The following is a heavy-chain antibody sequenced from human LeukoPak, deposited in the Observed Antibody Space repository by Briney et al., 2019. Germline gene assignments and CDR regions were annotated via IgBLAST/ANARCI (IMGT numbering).Heavy chain of an antibody. Sequence: PSETLSLTCTVSGGSISSYYWSWIRHPAGKGLEWIGRIYTSGSTNYNPSLKSRVTMSVDTSKNQFSLKLSSVTAADTAVYYCAREIGSGRGYVWGSYRESSYNWFDPWGQGTLVTVSS. J-gene: IGHJ5*02. V-gene: IGHV4-4*07. CDR2: IYTSGST. CDR3: AREIGSGRGYVWGSYRESSYNWFDP. D-gene: IGHD3-16*02. CDR1: GGSISSYY.